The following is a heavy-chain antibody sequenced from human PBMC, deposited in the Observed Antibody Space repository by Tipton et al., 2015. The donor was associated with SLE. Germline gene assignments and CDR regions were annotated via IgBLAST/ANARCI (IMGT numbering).Heavy chain of an antibody. Sequence: SLKSRVTISVDTSKNQFSLKLSSVTAADTAVYYCARGDMIVDYWGQGTLVTVSS. V-gene: IGHV4-34*13. D-gene: IGHD3-22*01. J-gene: IGHJ4*02. CDR3: ARGDMIVDY.